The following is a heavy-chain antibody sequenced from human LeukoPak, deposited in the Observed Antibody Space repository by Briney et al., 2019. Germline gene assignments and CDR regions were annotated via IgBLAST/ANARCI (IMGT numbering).Heavy chain of an antibody. D-gene: IGHD6-13*01. V-gene: IGHV3-23*01. J-gene: IGHJ4*02. CDR3: AREPIIAAAGPDGDYFDY. CDR1: GFTFSSYA. Sequence: PGGSLRLSCAASGFTFSSYAMSWVRQAPGKGLEWVSAISGSGGSTYYADSVKGRFTISRDNSKNTLYLQMNSLRAEDTAVYYCAREPIIAAAGPDGDYFDYWGQGTLVTVSS. CDR2: ISGSGGST.